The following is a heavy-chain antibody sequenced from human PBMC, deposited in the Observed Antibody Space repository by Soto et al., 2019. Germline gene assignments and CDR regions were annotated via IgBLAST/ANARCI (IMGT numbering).Heavy chain of an antibody. V-gene: IGHV1-18*01. D-gene: IGHD3-3*01. CDR3: ARRQRPMNDFAVATEDDY. J-gene: IGHJ4*02. Sequence: QFQLVQSGAELKKPGASVKVSCKASGYSFSNYEISWVRQAPGQGLEWMGWISPNNGNTNYAQKFQGRVIMTTDTSTSTSYMEMRCLKSDAPAVDYCARRQRPMNDFAVATEDDYWGQGTLVTVSS. CDR1: GYSFSNYE. CDR2: ISPNNGNT.